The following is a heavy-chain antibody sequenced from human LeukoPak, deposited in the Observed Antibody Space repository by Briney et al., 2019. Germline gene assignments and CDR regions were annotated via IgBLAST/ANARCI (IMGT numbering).Heavy chain of an antibody. CDR3: ASLRRSGSWGTFDY. Sequence: SQTLSLTCTVSGGSISSGSYYWSWIRQPPGKGLEWIGEIYHSGSTNYNPSLKSRVTISVDKSKNQFSLKLSSVTAADTAVYYCASLRRSGSWGTFDYWGQGTLVTVSS. J-gene: IGHJ4*02. CDR2: IYHSGST. D-gene: IGHD3-10*01. CDR1: GGSISSGSYY. V-gene: IGHV4-30-2*01.